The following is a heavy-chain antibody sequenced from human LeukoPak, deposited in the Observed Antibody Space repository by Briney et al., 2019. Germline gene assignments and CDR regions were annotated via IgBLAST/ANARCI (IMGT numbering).Heavy chain of an antibody. Sequence: GRSMRLSCAASGFTVSSYGMHWVRQAAGKGMEWVAVIWHDGSNQTYTDSVKGRFTISRDNSKNTFALHMNSLRAEDTAVYYCARDRGPGGLAGTYYWGLGTLVTVSS. J-gene: IGHJ4*02. CDR1: GFTVSSYG. V-gene: IGHV3-33*01. CDR3: ARDRGPGGLAGTYY. CDR2: IWHDGSNQ. D-gene: IGHD6-19*01.